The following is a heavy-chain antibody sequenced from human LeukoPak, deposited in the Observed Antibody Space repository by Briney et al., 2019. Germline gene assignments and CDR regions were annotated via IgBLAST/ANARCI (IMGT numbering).Heavy chain of an antibody. Sequence: PSETLSLTCAVSGGSFSGYYWSWIRQPPGKGLEWIGEINHSGSTNYNPSLKSRVTISVDTSKNQFSLKLSSVTAADTAVYYCARGLRGSGSYYSRWFDPWGQGTLVTVSS. CDR3: ARGLRGSGSYYSRWFDP. CDR1: GGSFSGYY. D-gene: IGHD1-26*01. J-gene: IGHJ5*02. V-gene: IGHV4-34*01. CDR2: INHSGST.